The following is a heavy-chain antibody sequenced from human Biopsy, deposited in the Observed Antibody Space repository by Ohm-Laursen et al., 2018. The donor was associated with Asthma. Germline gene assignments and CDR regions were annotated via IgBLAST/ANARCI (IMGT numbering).Heavy chain of an antibody. CDR2: INTNTGNP. D-gene: IGHD2-15*01. J-gene: IGHJ6*02. CDR1: GYIFTSHA. V-gene: IGHV7-4-1*02. Sequence: GSSVKVSYKASGYIFTSHAMNWVRQAPGQGLEWMGRINTNTGNPTYAQGFTGRFVLSLDTSVSTAYLQISSLKADDTAVYYCARGLLGMDVWGQGTTVTVSS. CDR3: ARGLLGMDV.